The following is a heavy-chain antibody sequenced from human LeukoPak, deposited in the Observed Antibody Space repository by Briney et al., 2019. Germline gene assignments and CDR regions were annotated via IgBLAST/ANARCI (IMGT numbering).Heavy chain of an antibody. Sequence: SSETLSLTCTVSGGSISSSSYHWGWIRQPPGKGLEWIGSIYYSGSTYYNPSLKSRVTISVDTSKNQFSLKLSSVTAADTAVYYCARRRYCSSTSCYHVAKNAFDIWGQGTMVTVSS. CDR1: GGSISSSSYH. V-gene: IGHV4-39*01. CDR3: ARRRYCSSTSCYHVAKNAFDI. CDR2: IYYSGST. J-gene: IGHJ3*02. D-gene: IGHD2-2*01.